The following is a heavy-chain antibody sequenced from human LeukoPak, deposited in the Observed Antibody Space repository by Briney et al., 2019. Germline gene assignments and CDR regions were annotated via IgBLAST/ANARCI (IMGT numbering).Heavy chain of an antibody. CDR3: ARYGKSGWSIDN. V-gene: IGHV4-59*08. CDR1: GGSIGSDY. CDR2: IYHTGAT. J-gene: IGHJ4*02. D-gene: IGHD6-19*01. Sequence: SETLSLTCTVSGGSIGSDYETWIRQPPGRGVQDFGYIYHTGATNSTPSLKSPVTMSVDTSKNQLSLKMNSVTAAETAVYFCARYGKSGWSIDNWGQGILVTVSA.